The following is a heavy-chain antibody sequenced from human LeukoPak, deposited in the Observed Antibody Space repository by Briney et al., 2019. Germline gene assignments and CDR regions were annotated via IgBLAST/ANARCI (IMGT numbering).Heavy chain of an antibody. V-gene: IGHV3-30-3*01. CDR1: GFTFSSYA. CDR3: ARARDGGSYFDY. J-gene: IGHJ4*02. CDR2: ISYDGSNK. D-gene: IGHD1-26*01. Sequence: PGRPLRLSCAASGFTFSSYAMHWVRQAPGKGLEWVAVISYDGSNKYYADSVKGRFTISRDNSKNTLYLQMNSLRAEDTAVYYCARARDGGSYFDYWGQGTLVTVSS.